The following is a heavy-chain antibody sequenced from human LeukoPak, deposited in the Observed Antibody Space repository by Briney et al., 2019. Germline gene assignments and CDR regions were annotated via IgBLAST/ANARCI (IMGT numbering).Heavy chain of an antibody. CDR3: ATRSVVVAAFPDY. V-gene: IGHV3-23*01. D-gene: IGHD2-15*01. J-gene: IGHJ4*02. CDR2: ISGSGGST. CDR1: GFTFSSYA. Sequence: GGSLRLSCAASGFTFSSYAMSWVRQAPGKGLEWVSAISGSGGSTYYADPVKGRFTISRDNSKNTLYLQMNSLRAEDTAVYYCATRSVVVAAFPDYWGQGTLVTVSS.